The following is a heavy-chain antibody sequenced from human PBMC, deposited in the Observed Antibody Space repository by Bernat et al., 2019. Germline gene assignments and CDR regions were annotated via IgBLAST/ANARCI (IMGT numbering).Heavy chain of an antibody. V-gene: IGHV3-7*01. J-gene: IGHJ4*02. Sequence: EVQLVESGGGLVQPGGSLRLSCAASGFTFSNYWMNWVRQAPGKGLEWVANMKEDGSVKQYVDSVKGRFSISRDNAKNSLYLQMNSLTAEDTAVYYCAKSPRPSQWLDYWGQGTLVTVSS. CDR1: GFTFSNYW. CDR3: AKSPRPSQWLDY. CDR2: MKEDGSVK. D-gene: IGHD6-19*01.